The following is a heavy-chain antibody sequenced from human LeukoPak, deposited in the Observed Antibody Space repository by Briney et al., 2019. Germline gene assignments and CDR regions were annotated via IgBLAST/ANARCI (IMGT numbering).Heavy chain of an antibody. J-gene: IGHJ4*02. D-gene: IGHD2-2*01. CDR1: GFTFSSYS. V-gene: IGHV3-21*01. Sequence: GGSLRLSCAASGFTFSSYSMNWVRQAPGKGLEWVSSISSSSSYIYYADSVKGRFTISRDNAKNSLYLQMNSLRAEDTAVYYCARESVVVPAYDYRGQGTLVTVSS. CDR3: ARESVVVPAYDY. CDR2: ISSSSSYI.